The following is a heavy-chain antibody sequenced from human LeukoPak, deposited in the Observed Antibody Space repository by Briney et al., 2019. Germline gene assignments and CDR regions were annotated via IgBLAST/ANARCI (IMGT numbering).Heavy chain of an antibody. V-gene: IGHV1-46*01. J-gene: IGHJ4*02. Sequence: ASVKVSCKASGYRFTSYYMHWVRQAPGQGLEWMGIINPSGGSTIYAQKFQDRVSMTRDTSTNTMYMELSSLSSEDTAVYYCARGGEYQLLDDFWGQGTLVTVSS. D-gene: IGHD2-2*01. CDR1: GYRFTSYY. CDR3: ARGGEYQLLDDF. CDR2: INPSGGST.